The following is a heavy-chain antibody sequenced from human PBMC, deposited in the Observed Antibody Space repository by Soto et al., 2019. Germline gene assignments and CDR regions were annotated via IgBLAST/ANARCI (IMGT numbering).Heavy chain of an antibody. CDR3: AREVAAAGRPFDY. D-gene: IGHD6-13*01. CDR2: INHSGST. CDR1: GGSFSGYY. V-gene: IGHV4-34*01. J-gene: IGHJ4*02. Sequence: QVQLQQWGAGLLKPSETLSLTCAVYGGSFSGYYWSWIRQPPGKGLEWMGEINHSGSTNYNPSLKGRVTKSVDTAKNQFSLKLSAVAAADTAVYYWAREVAAAGRPFDYWGQGTLVTVSS.